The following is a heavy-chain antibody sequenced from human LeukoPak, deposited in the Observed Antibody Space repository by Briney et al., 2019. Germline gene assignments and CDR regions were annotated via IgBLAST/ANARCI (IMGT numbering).Heavy chain of an antibody. Sequence: GRSLRLSCAASGFTFSSYGMHWVRQAPGKGLEWVAVIWYDGSNKYYADSVKGRFTISRDNSKNTLYLQMNNLRAEDTAVFYCAKDTTTSRRGFDYWRQGILVTVSS. CDR2: IWYDGSNK. V-gene: IGHV3-33*06. J-gene: IGHJ4*02. CDR1: GFTFSSYG. D-gene: IGHD3-10*01. CDR3: AKDTTTSRRGFDY.